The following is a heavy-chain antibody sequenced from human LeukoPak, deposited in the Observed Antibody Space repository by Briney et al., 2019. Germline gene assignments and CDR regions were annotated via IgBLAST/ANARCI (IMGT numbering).Heavy chain of an antibody. CDR1: GFTFSSHA. V-gene: IGHV3-23*01. D-gene: IGHD4-17*01. Sequence: GGSLRLSCAASGFTFSSHAMSWVRQAPGKGPEWVSAISGSGGSTYYADSVKGRFTIPRDNSKNTLYLQMNSLRAEDTAVYYCANSKTTVTTYSFDYWGQGTLVTVSS. CDR3: ANSKTTVTTYSFDY. CDR2: ISGSGGST. J-gene: IGHJ4*02.